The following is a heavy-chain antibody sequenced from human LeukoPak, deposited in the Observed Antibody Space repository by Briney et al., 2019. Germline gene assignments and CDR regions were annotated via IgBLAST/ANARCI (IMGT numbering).Heavy chain of an antibody. Sequence: SETLSLTCTVSGGSISSYYWSWIRQPPGKGLEWIGYIYYSGSTNYNPSLKSRVTISVDTSKNQFSLKLSPVTAADTAVYYCARLRYYDSSGYYDFDYWGQGTLVTVSS. CDR2: IYYSGST. J-gene: IGHJ4*02. D-gene: IGHD3-22*01. CDR3: ARLRYYDSSGYYDFDY. CDR1: GGSISSYY. V-gene: IGHV4-59*08.